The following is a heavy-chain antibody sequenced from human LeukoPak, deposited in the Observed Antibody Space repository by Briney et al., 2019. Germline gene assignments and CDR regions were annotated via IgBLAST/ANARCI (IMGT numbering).Heavy chain of an antibody. V-gene: IGHV3-7*01. D-gene: IGHD6-6*01. J-gene: IGHJ4*02. CDR3: ARRMEYSSSPGDY. Sequence: GGSLRLSCAASGFTFSSYWMSWVRQAPGKGLEWVANIKQDGSEKYYVDSVKGRFTISRDNAKNSLYLQMNSLRAEDTAVYYCARRMEYSSSPGDYWGQGTLVTVSS. CDR2: IKQDGSEK. CDR1: GFTFSSYW.